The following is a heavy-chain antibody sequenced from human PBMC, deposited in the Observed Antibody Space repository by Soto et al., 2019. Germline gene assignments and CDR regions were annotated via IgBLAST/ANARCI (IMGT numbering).Heavy chain of an antibody. CDR3: AKGGLRGRRSVAGFGVDY. J-gene: IGHJ4*02. Sequence: EVQLLESGGGLVQPGGSLRLSCAASGFTFSSYAMSWVRQAPGKGLEWVSAIGGSGGSTYYADSVKGRFTISRDNSKHSLYRQRNSVRAEDTAVYYLAKGGLRGRRSVAGFGVDYWGQGTLVTVSS. V-gene: IGHV3-23*01. D-gene: IGHD6-19*01. CDR1: GFTFSSYA. CDR2: IGGSGGST.